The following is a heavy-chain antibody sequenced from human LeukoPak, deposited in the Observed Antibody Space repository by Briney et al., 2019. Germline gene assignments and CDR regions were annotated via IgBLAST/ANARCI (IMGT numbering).Heavy chain of an antibody. CDR3: ARGPGSSSYYYYGMDV. CDR1: GGSVSSGSYY. CDR2: IYYSGST. D-gene: IGHD6-6*01. J-gene: IGHJ6*02. Sequence: TSETLSLTCTVSGGSVSSGSYYWSWLRQPPGKGLEWIGYIYYSGSTNYNPSLKSRVTISVDTSKNQFSLKLSSVTAADTAVYYCARGPGSSSYYYYGMDVWGQGTTVTVSS. V-gene: IGHV4-61*01.